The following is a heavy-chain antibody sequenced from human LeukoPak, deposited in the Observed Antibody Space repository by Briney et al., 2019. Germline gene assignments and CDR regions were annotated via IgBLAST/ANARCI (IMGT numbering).Heavy chain of an antibody. CDR1: GYTLTELS. V-gene: IGHV1-24*01. CDR3: ATCDDYRGDY. J-gene: IGHJ4*02. D-gene: IGHD4-11*01. Sequence: GASVKVSCQVSGYTLTELSIHWVRQAPGKGLEWMGGFDPEDGERIYAQKFQGRVTMTEDTSTDTAYMELGTLRSEDTAVYYCATCDDYRGDYWGQGTLVTVSS. CDR2: FDPEDGER.